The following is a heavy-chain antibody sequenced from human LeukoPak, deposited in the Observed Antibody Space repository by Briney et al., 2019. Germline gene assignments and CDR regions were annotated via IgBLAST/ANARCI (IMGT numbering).Heavy chain of an antibody. Sequence: SVKVSCKASGGTFSSYAISWVRQAPEQGLEWMGRIIPILGIANYAQKFQGRVTITADKSTSTAYMELSSLRSEDTAVYYCASIAGPSVGTDYWGQGTLVTVSS. CDR1: GGTFSSYA. CDR2: IIPILGIA. V-gene: IGHV1-69*04. D-gene: IGHD6-13*01. J-gene: IGHJ4*02. CDR3: ASIAGPSVGTDY.